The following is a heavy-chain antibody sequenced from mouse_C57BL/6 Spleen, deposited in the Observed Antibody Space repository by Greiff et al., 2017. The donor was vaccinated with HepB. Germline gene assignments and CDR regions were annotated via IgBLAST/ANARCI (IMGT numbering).Heavy chain of an antibody. V-gene: IGHV1-72*01. CDR3: ERNSSYGDWYFDV. CDR1: GYTFTSYW. Sequence: QVQLQQSGAELVKPGASVKLSCKASGYTFTSYWMHWVKQRPGRGLEWIGRIDPNSGGTKYNEKFKSKATLTVDKSSSTAYMQLSSLTSEDSAVYACERNSSYGDWYFDVWGTGTTVTVSS. D-gene: IGHD2-12*01. J-gene: IGHJ1*03. CDR2: IDPNSGGT.